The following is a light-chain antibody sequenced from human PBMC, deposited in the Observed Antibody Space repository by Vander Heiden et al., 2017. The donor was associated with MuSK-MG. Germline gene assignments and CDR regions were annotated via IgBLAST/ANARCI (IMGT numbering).Light chain of an antibody. CDR3: SSLTTTGAVV. V-gene: IGLV2-14*03. CDR2: DVN. CDR1: SSDVGYYNY. J-gene: IGLJ2*01. Sequence: QSALTQPASVSGSPGQSITISCTGSSSDVGYYNYVSWYQQHPDKAPKLLIFDVNSRPSGMSDRFSASKSDNTASLTISGLQAEDEATYYSSSLTTTGAVVIGGGTKVTVL.